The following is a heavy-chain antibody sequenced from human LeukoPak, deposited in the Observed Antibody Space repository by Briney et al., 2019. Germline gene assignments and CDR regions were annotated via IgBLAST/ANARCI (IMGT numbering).Heavy chain of an antibody. J-gene: IGHJ4*02. CDR2: IKHSGST. V-gene: IGHV4-34*01. D-gene: IGHD2-2*02. CDR1: GGSFSGYY. CDR3: AREGRSGYCSSTSCYNDY. Sequence: PSETLSLTCAVYGGSFSGYYWSWIRQPPGKGLEWIGEIKHSGSTNYNPSLKSRVTISVDTSKNQFSLKLSSVTAADTAVYYCAREGRSGYCSSTSCYNDYWGQGTLVTVSS.